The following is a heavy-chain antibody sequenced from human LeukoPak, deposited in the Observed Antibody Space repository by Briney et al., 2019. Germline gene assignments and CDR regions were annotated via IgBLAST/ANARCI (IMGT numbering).Heavy chain of an antibody. D-gene: IGHD3-10*02. J-gene: IGHJ6*04. V-gene: IGHV3-48*03. CDR2: ISSSGSTI. CDR3: AELGITMIGGV. CDR1: GFTFSSYE. Sequence: GGSLRLSCAPSGFTFSSYEMNWVRQAPGHGLESVSYISSSGSTIYYADSVKGRFTISRDNAKNSLYLQMNSLRAEDTAVYYCAELGITMIGGVWGKGTTVAISS.